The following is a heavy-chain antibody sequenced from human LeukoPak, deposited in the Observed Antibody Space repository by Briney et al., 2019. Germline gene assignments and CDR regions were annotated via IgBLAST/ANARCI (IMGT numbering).Heavy chain of an antibody. Sequence: SETLSLTCAVYGVSFSGYYWSWIRRPPGTGLEWIGEINHSGSTNYNPSLKSRVTISVDTSKNQFSLKLSSVTAADTAVYYCARDVDTAMVALDYWGQGTLVTVSS. V-gene: IGHV4-34*01. J-gene: IGHJ4*02. CDR3: ARDVDTAMVALDY. D-gene: IGHD5-18*01. CDR1: GVSFSGYY. CDR2: INHSGST.